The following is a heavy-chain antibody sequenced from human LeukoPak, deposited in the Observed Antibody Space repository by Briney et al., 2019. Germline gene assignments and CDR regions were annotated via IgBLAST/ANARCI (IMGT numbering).Heavy chain of an antibody. J-gene: IGHJ4*02. D-gene: IGHD1-26*01. Sequence: PGESLRLSCAASGFTLSSYSLHWVRQPPGKGLEWVAVISYDGSNNYYAASVKGRFTIFSDNSKNPLHLQINSLRADDTAEYYCAKFAGATDPLLDFWGQGTLVTVSS. V-gene: IGHV3-30*18. CDR2: ISYDGSNN. CDR3: AKFAGATDPLLDF. CDR1: GFTLSSYS.